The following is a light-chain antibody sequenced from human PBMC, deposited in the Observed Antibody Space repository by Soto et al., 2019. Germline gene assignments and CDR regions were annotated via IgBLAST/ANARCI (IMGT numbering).Light chain of an antibody. Sequence: EIVLTQSPRTLSLSPGERATLSCRASQSVSSSYLAWYQQKPGQAPRLLIYGASSRATGIPDRFSGSGSETDFTLTISRLEPEDFAVYYCQQYGSSPPYTFGQGTKLEIK. CDR3: QQYGSSPPYT. CDR1: QSVSSSY. J-gene: IGKJ2*01. CDR2: GAS. V-gene: IGKV3-20*01.